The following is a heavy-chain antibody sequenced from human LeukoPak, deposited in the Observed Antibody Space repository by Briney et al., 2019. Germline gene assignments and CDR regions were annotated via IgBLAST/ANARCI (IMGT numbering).Heavy chain of an antibody. Sequence: ASVKVSCKASGYTFTSYYMHWVRQAPGQGLEWMGIINPSGGSTSYAQKFQGRVTITADESTSTAYMELSSLRSEDTAVYYCARDLGYCSSTSCFGFDPWGQGTLVTVSS. CDR2: INPSGGST. CDR1: GYTFTSYY. J-gene: IGHJ5*02. CDR3: ARDLGYCSSTSCFGFDP. V-gene: IGHV1-46*01. D-gene: IGHD2-2*01.